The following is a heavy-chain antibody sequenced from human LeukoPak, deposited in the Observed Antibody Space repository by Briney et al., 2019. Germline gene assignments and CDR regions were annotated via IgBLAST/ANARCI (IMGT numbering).Heavy chain of an antibody. CDR3: AREGMVRGVIITYASPTYGMDV. CDR1: GFTFSSYS. D-gene: IGHD3-10*01. CDR2: ISSSSSYI. Sequence: GGALRLSRAASGFTFSSYSMNGLRQAPGKGLDWVSSISSSSSYIYYADVVKGRFTISRDNAKNSLYLQMNSLRAEDTAVYYCAREGMVRGVIITYASPTYGMDVWGQGTTVTVSS. J-gene: IGHJ6*02. V-gene: IGHV3-21*01.